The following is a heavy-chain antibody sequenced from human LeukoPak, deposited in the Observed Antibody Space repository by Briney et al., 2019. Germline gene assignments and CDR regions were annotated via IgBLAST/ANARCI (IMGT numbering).Heavy chain of an antibody. CDR2: ISYDGTIT. Sequence: SGGSLRLSCAASGFTFSSYAMHWVRQAPGKWLEWVAVISYDGTITYYADSVKGRFTNSRDNPKNTLYLQLNSLRAEDTAIYYCARDSTYYYDSGSSGPHYFDSWGQGTLVTVSS. J-gene: IGHJ4*02. CDR1: GFTFSSYA. CDR3: ARDSTYYYDSGSSGPHYFDS. D-gene: IGHD3-10*01. V-gene: IGHV3-30*01.